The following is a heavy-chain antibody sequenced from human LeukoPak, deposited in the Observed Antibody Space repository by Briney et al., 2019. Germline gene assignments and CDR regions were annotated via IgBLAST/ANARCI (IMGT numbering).Heavy chain of an antibody. Sequence: GGSLRLSCAASGFTFSSYSMNWVRQAPGKGLEWVSSISSSSSYMYYADSVKGRFTISRDNAKNSLYLQMNSLRAEDTAVYYCARDYYDSSGYYEQDYFDYWGQGTLVTVSS. J-gene: IGHJ4*02. CDR2: ISSSSSYM. CDR3: ARDYYDSSGYYEQDYFDY. CDR1: GFTFSSYS. V-gene: IGHV3-21*01. D-gene: IGHD3-22*01.